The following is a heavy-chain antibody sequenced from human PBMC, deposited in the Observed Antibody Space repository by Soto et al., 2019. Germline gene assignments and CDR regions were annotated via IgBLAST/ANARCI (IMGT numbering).Heavy chain of an antibody. CDR2: LNPRSGST. CDR1: GYTFTNYY. CDR3: ATVGAPDPDD. Sequence: ASVKVSCKASGYTFTNYYMHWVRQAPGHGLEWMGLLNPRSGSTIYAQRFQGRVTMTRDTSTTTVYMELSSLRSEDTAVYYCATVGAPDPDDWGQGTLVTVSS. V-gene: IGHV1-46*01. J-gene: IGHJ4*02. D-gene: IGHD1-26*01.